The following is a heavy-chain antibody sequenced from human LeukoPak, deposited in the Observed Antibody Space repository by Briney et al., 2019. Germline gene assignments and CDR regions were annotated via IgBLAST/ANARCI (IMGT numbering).Heavy chain of an antibody. V-gene: IGHV4-39*07. CDR2: IYYSGST. Sequence: KPSETLSLTCTVSGGSISSSSYYWGWIRQPPGKGLEWIGSIYYSGSTYYNPSLKSRVTMSVDTSKNQFSLKLSSVTAADTAVYYCARVPLLWFGELNGMDVWGQGTTVTVSS. CDR1: GGSISSSSYY. J-gene: IGHJ6*02. CDR3: ARVPLLWFGELNGMDV. D-gene: IGHD3-10*01.